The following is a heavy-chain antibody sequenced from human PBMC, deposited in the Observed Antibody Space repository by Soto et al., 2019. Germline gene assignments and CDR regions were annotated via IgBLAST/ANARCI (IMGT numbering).Heavy chain of an antibody. D-gene: IGHD1-7*01. CDR2: INHSGST. Sequence: SETLSLTCAVYGGSFSGYYWSWIRQPPGKGLEWIGEINHSGSTNYNPSLKSRVTISVDTSKNQFSLKLSSVTAADTAVYYCARKGWNYAFDIWGQGTMVTVSS. CDR1: GGSFSGYY. J-gene: IGHJ3*02. V-gene: IGHV4-34*01. CDR3: ARKGWNYAFDI.